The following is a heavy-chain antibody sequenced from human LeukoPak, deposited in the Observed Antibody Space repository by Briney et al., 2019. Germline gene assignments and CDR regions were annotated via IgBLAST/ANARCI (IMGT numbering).Heavy chain of an antibody. J-gene: IGHJ4*02. D-gene: IGHD1-26*01. V-gene: IGHV3-48*03. CDR2: ISSSGSTI. CDR3: ARDKVGGSYLDY. Sequence: GGSLRLSCAASGFTFSSYEMNWVRQAPGKGLEWVSYISSSGSTIYYADSVKGRSTISRDNAKNSLYLQMNSLRAEDTAVYYCARDKVGGSYLDYWGQGTLVTVSS. CDR1: GFTFSSYE.